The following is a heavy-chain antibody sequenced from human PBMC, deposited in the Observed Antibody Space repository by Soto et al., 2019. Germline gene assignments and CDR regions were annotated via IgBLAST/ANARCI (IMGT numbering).Heavy chain of an antibody. D-gene: IGHD2-15*01. CDR1: GYPFTSYG. J-gene: IGHJ5*02. Sequence: QVQLVQSGAEVKKPGASVKVSCKASGYPFTSYGISWVRQAPGQGLEWMGWISAYNGNTNYAQKLQGRVPMTTGTTTGTAHKEQGSLRADDTAGEYCARSPSGDWRGGSCYWVPRWFDPWGQGTLVTVSS. V-gene: IGHV1-18*01. CDR3: ARSPSGDWRGGSCYWVPRWFDP. CDR2: ISAYNGNT.